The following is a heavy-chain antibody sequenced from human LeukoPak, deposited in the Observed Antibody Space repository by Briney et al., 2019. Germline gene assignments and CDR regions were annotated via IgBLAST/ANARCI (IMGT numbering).Heavy chain of an antibody. Sequence: GGSLRLSCAASGFTFSDYYMSWIRQAPGKGLEWVSYIGSSGSTIYYADSVKGRFTISRDNAKNSLYLQMNSLRAEDTAVYYCARGRAARSAEYFQHWGQGTLVTVSS. D-gene: IGHD6-6*01. V-gene: IGHV3-11*04. J-gene: IGHJ1*01. CDR1: GFTFSDYY. CDR2: IGSSGSTI. CDR3: ARGRAARSAEYFQH.